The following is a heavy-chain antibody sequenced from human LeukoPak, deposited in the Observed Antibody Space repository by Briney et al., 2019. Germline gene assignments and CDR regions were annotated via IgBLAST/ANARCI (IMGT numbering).Heavy chain of an antibody. CDR2: ISSSSSYI. J-gene: IGHJ4*02. Sequence: GGSLRLSCAASGFTLRSYSMNWVRQAPGKGLEWVSSISSSSSYIHYADSVKGRFAISRDNAKNSLYLQMHSLRAEDTAVYYCASGGVAEGADYWGQGTLVTV. CDR3: ASGGVAEGADY. CDR1: GFTLRSYS. V-gene: IGHV3-21*01. D-gene: IGHD2-15*01.